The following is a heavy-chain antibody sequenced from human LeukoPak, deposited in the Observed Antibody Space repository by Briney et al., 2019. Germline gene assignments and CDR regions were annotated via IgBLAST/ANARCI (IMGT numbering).Heavy chain of an antibody. V-gene: IGHV4-39*07. CDR1: GGSISSSSYY. Sequence: SETLSLTCTVSGGSISSSSYYWGWIRQPPGKGLEWIGSIYYSGSTYYNPSLKSRVTISVDTSKNQFSLKLSSVTAADTAVYYCARAPGSGSYSWFDPWGQGTLVTVSS. D-gene: IGHD3-10*01. CDR2: IYYSGST. J-gene: IGHJ5*02. CDR3: ARAPGSGSYSWFDP.